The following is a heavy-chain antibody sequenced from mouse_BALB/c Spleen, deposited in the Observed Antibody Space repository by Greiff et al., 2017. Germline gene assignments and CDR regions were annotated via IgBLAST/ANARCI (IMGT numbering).Heavy chain of an antibody. CDR3: ARGDYYGYGY. D-gene: IGHD1-2*01. Sequence: EVQVVESGPGLVKPSQSLSLTCSVTGYSITSGYYWNWIRQFPGNKLEWMGYISYDGSNNYNPSLKNRISITRDTSKNQFFLKLNSVTTEDTATYYCARGDYYGYGYWGQGTTLTVSS. V-gene: IGHV3-6*02. CDR1: GYSITSGYY. CDR2: ISYDGSN. J-gene: IGHJ2*01.